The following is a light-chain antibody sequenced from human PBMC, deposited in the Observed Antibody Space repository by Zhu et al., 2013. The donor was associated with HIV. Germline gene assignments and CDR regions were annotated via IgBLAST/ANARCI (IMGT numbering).Light chain of an antibody. Sequence: DIVMTQSPDSLAVSLGERATINCKSSQSVLYSSNNKNHLAWYQQRPGQPPKLLIYWASTRESGVPDRFSGSGSGTDFTLTISSLQAEDVAVYYCQQYYSTPYTFGQGTKLEIK. J-gene: IGKJ2*01. CDR3: QQYYSTPYT. V-gene: IGKV4-1*01. CDR2: WAS. CDR1: QSVLYSSNNKNH.